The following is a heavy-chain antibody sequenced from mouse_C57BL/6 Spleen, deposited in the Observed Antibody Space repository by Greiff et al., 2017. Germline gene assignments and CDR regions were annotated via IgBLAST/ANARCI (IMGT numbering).Heavy chain of an antibody. CDR3: ARGGKAQATWYAY. Sequence: VQLQQSGAELAKPGASVKLSCKASGYNFTSYWMHWVKQRPGQGLEWIGYINPSSGYTKYNEKFKDKATLTADKASSTAYMQLSSLTSEDSAVYYCARGGKAQATWYAYWGQGTLVTVSA. CDR2: INPSSGYT. V-gene: IGHV1-7*01. CDR1: GYNFTSYW. D-gene: IGHD3-2*02. J-gene: IGHJ3*01.